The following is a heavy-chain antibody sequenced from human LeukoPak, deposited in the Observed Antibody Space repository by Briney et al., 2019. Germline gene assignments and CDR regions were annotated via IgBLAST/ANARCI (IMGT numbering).Heavy chain of an antibody. V-gene: IGHV4-59*08. CDR2: IYYSGST. D-gene: IGHD3-10*01. CDR1: GGSISSYY. CDR3: ASQKLWFGESNHAGFDY. J-gene: IGHJ4*02. Sequence: SETLSLTCTVSGGSISSYYWSWIRQPPGKGLEWIGYIYYSGSTNYNPSLKSRVTISVDTSKNQFSLKLSSVTAADTAVYYCASQKLWFGESNHAGFDYWGRGTLVTVSS.